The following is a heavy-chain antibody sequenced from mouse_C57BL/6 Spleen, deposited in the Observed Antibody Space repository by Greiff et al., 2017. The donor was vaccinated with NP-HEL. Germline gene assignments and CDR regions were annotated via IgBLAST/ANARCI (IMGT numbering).Heavy chain of an antibody. J-gene: IGHJ3*01. V-gene: IGHV1-52*01. CDR2: IDPSDSET. Sequence: QVHVKQPGAELVRPGSSVKLSCKASGYTFTSYWMHWVKQRPIQGLEWIGNIDPSDSETHYNQKFKDKATLTVDKSSSTAYMQLSSLTSEDSAVYYCAREGLYYGNPFAYWGQGTLVTVSA. CDR3: AREGLYYGNPFAY. D-gene: IGHD2-1*01. CDR1: GYTFTSYW.